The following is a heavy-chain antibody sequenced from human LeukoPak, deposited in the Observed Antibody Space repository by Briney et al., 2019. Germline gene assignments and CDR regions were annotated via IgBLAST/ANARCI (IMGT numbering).Heavy chain of an antibody. CDR2: INHSGST. CDR1: GGSFRGYY. CDR3: ARADWGSVFFDY. V-gene: IGHV4-34*01. J-gene: IGHJ4*02. D-gene: IGHD7-27*01. Sequence: SETLSLTCAVYGGSFRGYYWSWVRQPPGKGLEWIGEINHSGSTNYNPSLKSRVTISVDTSKNQFSLKLSSVTAADTAVYYCARADWGSVFFDYWGQGTLVTVSS.